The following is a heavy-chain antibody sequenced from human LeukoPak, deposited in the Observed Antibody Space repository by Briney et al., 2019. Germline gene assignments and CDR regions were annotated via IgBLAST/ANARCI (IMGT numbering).Heavy chain of an antibody. V-gene: IGHV4-4*07. CDR1: GGSISSYY. Sequence: SETLSLTCTVSGGSISSYYWSWIRQPAGKGLEWIGRIYTSGSTNYNPSLKSRVTMSVDTSKNQFSLKLSSVTAADTAVYYCARDTPLAVAEATLDYWGQGTLVTVSS. CDR3: ARDTPLAVAEATLDY. J-gene: IGHJ4*02. D-gene: IGHD6-19*01. CDR2: IYTSGST.